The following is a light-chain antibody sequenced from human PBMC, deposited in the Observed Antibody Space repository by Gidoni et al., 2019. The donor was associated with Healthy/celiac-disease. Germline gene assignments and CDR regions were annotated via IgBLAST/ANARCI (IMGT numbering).Light chain of an antibody. V-gene: IGLV2-14*03. J-gene: IGLJ2*01. CDR2: DFS. CDR1: SSAVGGYNF. CDR3: SSYTSSRDVI. Sequence: QSALTQPASVSGSPGQSITISCTGTSSAVGGYNFVSWYQQHPGRAPNLMIYDFSNRPSGVSNRLSGSKAGNTASLTISGLQAEDEADYYCSSYTSSRDVIFGGGTKLTVL.